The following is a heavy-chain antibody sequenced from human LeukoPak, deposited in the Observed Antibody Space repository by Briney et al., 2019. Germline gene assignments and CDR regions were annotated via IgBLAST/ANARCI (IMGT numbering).Heavy chain of an antibody. D-gene: IGHD5-18*01. V-gene: IGHV3-23*05. Sequence: GGSLRLSCAASGFTFSSYAMNWVRQAPGKGLEWVSALYIGGNTYYADSVRGRFTISRDNSKNTLYLQMNSLRAEDTAIYYCMTTAGYNFGQYWGQGTLVTVSS. CDR2: LYIGGNT. CDR1: GFTFSSYA. CDR3: MTTAGYNFGQY. J-gene: IGHJ4*02.